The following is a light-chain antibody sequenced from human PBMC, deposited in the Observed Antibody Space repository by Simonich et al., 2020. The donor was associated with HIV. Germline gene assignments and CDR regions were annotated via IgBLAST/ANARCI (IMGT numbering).Light chain of an antibody. CDR3: CSYAGSYTLV. J-gene: IGLJ3*02. CDR2: DVM. CDR1: SSDFGGYNY. V-gene: IGLV2-11*01. Sequence: QSALTQPRSVSGSPGQSVTISCTVTSSDFGGYNYVSWSQQLPGKAPNLMIFDVMGRPSGVPYRFSGSKSANTASLTISGLQAEDEADDYCCSYAGSYTLVFGGGTKLTVL.